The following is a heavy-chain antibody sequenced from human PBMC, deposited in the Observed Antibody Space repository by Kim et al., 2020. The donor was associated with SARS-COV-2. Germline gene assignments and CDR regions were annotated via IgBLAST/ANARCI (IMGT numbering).Heavy chain of an antibody. CDR1: GFTFGDYA. CDR2: IRSKAYGGTT. J-gene: IGHJ4*02. V-gene: IGHV3-49*03. Sequence: GGSLRLSCTASGFTFGDYAMSWFRQAPGKGLEWVGFIRSKAYGGTTEYAASVKGRFTISRDDSKSIAYLQMNSLKTEDTAVYYCTRDGNYYDSSELYYFDYWGQGTLVTVSS. CDR3: TRDGNYYDSSELYYFDY. D-gene: IGHD3-22*01.